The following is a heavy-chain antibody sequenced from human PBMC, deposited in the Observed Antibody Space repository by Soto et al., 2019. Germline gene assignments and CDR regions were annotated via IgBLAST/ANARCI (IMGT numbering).Heavy chain of an antibody. CDR1: GGSVSSCSYY. CDR2: IYYSGST. Sequence: SETLSLTCTVSGGSVSSCSYYWSWIRQPPGKGLEWIGYIYYSGSTNYNPSLKSRVTISVDTSKNQFSLKLSSVTAADTAVYYCASLIKRGYSGYGYYYDGMDVWGQGTTVTVSS. V-gene: IGHV4-61*01. CDR3: ASLIKRGYSGYGYYYDGMDV. D-gene: IGHD5-12*01. J-gene: IGHJ6*02.